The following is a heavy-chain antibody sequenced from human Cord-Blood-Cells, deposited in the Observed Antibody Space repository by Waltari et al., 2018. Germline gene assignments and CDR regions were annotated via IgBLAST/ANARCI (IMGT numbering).Heavy chain of an antibody. CDR3: AKERYSSGPFDY. V-gene: IGHV3-30*18. D-gene: IGHD6-19*01. CDR1: GFTFSSYG. J-gene: IGHJ4*02. CDR2: ISDVGIIK. Sequence: QVQLVASGGGVVQPGRSLRLSCVASGFTFSSYGMHWGRQAPGKGLGWGAVISDVGIIKYYADSVKGRFTISRDKSKNTLYLQMNSLRAEDTAVYYCAKERYSSGPFDYWGQGTLVTVSS.